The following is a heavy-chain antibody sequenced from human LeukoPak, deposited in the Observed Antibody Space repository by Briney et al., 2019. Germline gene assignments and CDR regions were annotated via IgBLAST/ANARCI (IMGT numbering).Heavy chain of an antibody. Sequence: GGSLRLSCAASGFTFSSYEMNWVRQAPGKGLEWVSYIISSGSTIYYADSVKGRFTISRDNAKNSLYLQMNSLRAEDTAVYYCAREFIYGGRLDYWGQGTLVTVSS. CDR3: AREFIYGGRLDY. V-gene: IGHV3-48*03. D-gene: IGHD4-23*01. CDR1: GFTFSSYE. CDR2: IISSGSTI. J-gene: IGHJ4*02.